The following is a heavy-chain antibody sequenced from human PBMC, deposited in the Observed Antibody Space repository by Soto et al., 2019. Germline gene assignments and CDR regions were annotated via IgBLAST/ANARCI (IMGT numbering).Heavy chain of an antibody. CDR3: ARQKQWLSPFDD. CDR1: GGSITNDDYY. CDR2: IHNSGTT. J-gene: IGHJ4*02. Sequence: QVQLQESGPGLVKPSHTLSLTCTVSGGSITNDDYYWNWIRQLPGKGLEWIGYIHNSGTTDYNPSLKSRVTISVDTSKSQFSLKLSSVTAADTAVYFCARQKQWLSPFDDWGQGTLVTVSS. V-gene: IGHV4-31*03. D-gene: IGHD6-19*01.